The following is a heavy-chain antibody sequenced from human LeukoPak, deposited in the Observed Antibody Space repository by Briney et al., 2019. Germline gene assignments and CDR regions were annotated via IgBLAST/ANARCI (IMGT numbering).Heavy chain of an antibody. CDR3: AKDMSGGDCPDY. J-gene: IGHJ4*02. V-gene: IGHV3-30*19. CDR2: ISYDGSDK. Sequence: PGGSLRLSCAAPGFTFSSYGMHWVRQAPGKGLEGVALISYDGSDKDYAKSVKGRFTISRDNSKNTLYLQMNSLRAEDTAVYYCAKDMSGGDCPDYWGQGTLVTVSS. CDR1: GFTFSSYG. D-gene: IGHD2-21*02.